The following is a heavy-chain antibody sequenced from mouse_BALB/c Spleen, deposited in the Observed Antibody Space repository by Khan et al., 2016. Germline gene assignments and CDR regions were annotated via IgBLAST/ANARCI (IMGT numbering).Heavy chain of an antibody. D-gene: IGHD2-14*01. J-gene: IGHJ4*01. V-gene: IGHV2-6-7*01. CDR3: ARAYYRYAMDY. CDR1: GFSLTGYG. Sequence: VQLKQSGPGLVAPSQSLSITCTVSGFSLTGYGVNWVRQPPGKGLEWLGMIWGDGSTDYNSALKSRLSISKDNAKSQVFLKMNSLQTDDTARYYCARAYYRYAMDYWGQGTSVTVSS. CDR2: IWGDGST.